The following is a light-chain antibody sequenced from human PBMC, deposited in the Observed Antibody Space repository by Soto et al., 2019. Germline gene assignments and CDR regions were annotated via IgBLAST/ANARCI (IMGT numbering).Light chain of an antibody. V-gene: IGKV3-15*01. Sequence: PGERATLSCRASQSVSSSYLAWYQHKPGQAPRLLIYGASTRATGIPARFSGSGSGTEFTLTISSLQSEDFAVYYCQQYNNWPRTFGQGTKVDIK. J-gene: IGKJ1*01. CDR3: QQYNNWPRT. CDR2: GAS. CDR1: QSVSSSY.